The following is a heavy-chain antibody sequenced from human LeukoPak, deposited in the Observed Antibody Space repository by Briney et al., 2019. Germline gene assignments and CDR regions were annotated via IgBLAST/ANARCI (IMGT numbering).Heavy chain of an antibody. CDR3: ASGGYIPPLFDY. CDR1: GGSISSYY. D-gene: IGHD2-15*01. V-gene: IGHV4-59*01. Sequence: SETLSLTCTVSGGSISSYYWSWIRQPPGKGLEWIGYIFYSGSTNYNPSLKSRVTISVDTSKNQFSLKLSSVTAADTAVYYCASGGYIPPLFDYWGQGTLVTVSS. CDR2: IFYSGST. J-gene: IGHJ4*02.